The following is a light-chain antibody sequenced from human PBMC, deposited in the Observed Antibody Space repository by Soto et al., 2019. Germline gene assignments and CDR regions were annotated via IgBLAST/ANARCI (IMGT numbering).Light chain of an antibody. Sequence: QSVLTQPPSVSGAPGQRVTISCTGSSSNIGAGYDVHWYQQLPGTASKLLIYSNSNRPSGVPDRFSGSKSGTSASLAITGLQADDEADYYCQSYDISLSGYVFGTGTKLTVL. V-gene: IGLV1-40*01. CDR3: QSYDISLSGYV. CDR1: SSNIGAGYD. CDR2: SNS. J-gene: IGLJ1*01.